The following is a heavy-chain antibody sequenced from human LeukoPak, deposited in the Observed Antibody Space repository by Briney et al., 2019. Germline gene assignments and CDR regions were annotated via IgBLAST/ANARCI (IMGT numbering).Heavy chain of an antibody. D-gene: IGHD3-9*01. Sequence: PSETLSLTCTVSGGSISSYYWSWIRQPPGKGLEWIGYIYYSGSTNYNPSLKSRVTISVDTSKNQFSLKLSSVTAADTAVYYCARVLRYFDWLGSGYYFDYWGQGTLVTVSS. V-gene: IGHV4-59*08. CDR2: IYYSGST. CDR3: ARVLRYFDWLGSGYYFDY. J-gene: IGHJ4*02. CDR1: GGSISSYY.